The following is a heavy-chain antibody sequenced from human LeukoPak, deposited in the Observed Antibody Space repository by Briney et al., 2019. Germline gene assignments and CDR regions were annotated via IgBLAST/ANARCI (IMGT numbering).Heavy chain of an antibody. CDR1: GYSFTNYW. V-gene: IGHV5-51*01. D-gene: IGHD3-22*01. Sequence: KHGESLKISCKGSGYSFTNYWIGWVRQMPGKGLEWMGIIYPGDSDTRYSPSFQGQVTISADKSISTAYLQWSSLKASDTAMYYCARRSYYDSSGYSYYFDYWGQGTLVTVSS. CDR3: ARRSYYDSSGYSYYFDY. CDR2: IYPGDSDT. J-gene: IGHJ4*02.